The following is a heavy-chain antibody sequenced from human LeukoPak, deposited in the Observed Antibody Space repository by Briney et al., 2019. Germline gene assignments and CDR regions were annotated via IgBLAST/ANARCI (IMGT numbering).Heavy chain of an antibody. CDR2: ISGSGGST. V-gene: IGHV3-23*01. CDR3: AKDYYDSSGTLFDY. Sequence: GGSLRLSCAVSGFTFSSYSMTWVRQAPGKGLEWVSAISGSGGSTYYADSVKGRFAISRDNSKNTLYLQMNSLRAEDTAVYYCAKDYYDSSGTLFDYWGQGTLVTVSS. D-gene: IGHD3-22*01. J-gene: IGHJ4*02. CDR1: GFTFSSYS.